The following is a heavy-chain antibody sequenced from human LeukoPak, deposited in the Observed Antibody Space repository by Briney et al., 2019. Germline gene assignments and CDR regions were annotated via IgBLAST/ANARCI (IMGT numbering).Heavy chain of an antibody. J-gene: IGHJ4*02. CDR3: ARDGGYSGYDFDY. Sequence: PGGSLRLSCAASGFTFSSYSMNWVRQAPGKGLEWVSSISSSSSYIYYADSVKGRFTISRDNAKNSLYLQMNSLRAEDTAVYYCARDGGYSGYDFDYWGQGNLVTVSS. D-gene: IGHD5-12*01. CDR2: ISSSSSYI. V-gene: IGHV3-21*01. CDR1: GFTFSSYS.